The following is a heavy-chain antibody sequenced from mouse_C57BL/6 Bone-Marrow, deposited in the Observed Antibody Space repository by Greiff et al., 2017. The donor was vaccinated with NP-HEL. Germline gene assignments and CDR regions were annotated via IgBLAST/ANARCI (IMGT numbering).Heavy chain of an antibody. Sequence: QVQLQQSGPELVRPGASVKISCKAPGYTFTSHWMQWVRQRPGQGLEWIGEIFPGSGSTYYNEKFKGKATLTVDTSSSTAYMQLSSLTSEDSAVYFCARSDYGSSYVGWYFDVWGTGTTVTVSS. D-gene: IGHD1-1*01. CDR1: GYTFTSHW. CDR2: IFPGSGST. V-gene: IGHV1-56*01. J-gene: IGHJ1*03. CDR3: ARSDYGSSYVGWYFDV.